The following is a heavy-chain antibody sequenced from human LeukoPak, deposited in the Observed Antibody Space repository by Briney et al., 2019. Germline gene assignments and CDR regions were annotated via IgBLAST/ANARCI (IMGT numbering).Heavy chain of an antibody. J-gene: IGHJ4*02. D-gene: IGHD6-13*01. V-gene: IGHV1-2*02. Sequence: ASVKVSCKASGYTFTGYYMHWARQAPGQGLEWMGWINPNSGGTNYAQKFQGRVTMTRDTSISTAYMELSRLRSDDTAVYYCARDSLPYSSGWYATYYFDYWGQGTLVTVSS. CDR2: INPNSGGT. CDR1: GYTFTGYY. CDR3: ARDSLPYSSGWYATYYFDY.